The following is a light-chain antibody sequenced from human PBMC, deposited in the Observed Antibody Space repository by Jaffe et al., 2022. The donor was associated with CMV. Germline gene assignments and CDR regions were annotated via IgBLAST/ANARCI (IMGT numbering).Light chain of an antibody. V-gene: IGKV3-20*01. CDR2: GAS. J-gene: IGKJ2*01. Sequence: EIVLMQSPGTLSLSPGERATLSCRSSQSVGSTYLAWYQQKPGQAPRLLIYGASSRATGIPDRFSGSGSGTDFTLTISRVEPEDFAVYYCQQYDNSPPSYTFGQGTRLESK. CDR1: QSVGSTY. CDR3: QQYDNSPPSYT.